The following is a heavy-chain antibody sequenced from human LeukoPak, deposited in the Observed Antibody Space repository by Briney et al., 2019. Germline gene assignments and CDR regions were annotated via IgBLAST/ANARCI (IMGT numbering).Heavy chain of an antibody. CDR3: ARIIVGATTSAFDI. J-gene: IGHJ3*02. V-gene: IGHV1-2*02. D-gene: IGHD1-26*01. CDR2: INPNSGGT. CDR1: GYTFTGYY. Sequence: GASVKVSCKASGYTFTGYYMHWVRQAPGQGLEWMGWINPNSGGTNYAQKFQGRVTMTRDTSISKAYMELSRLRSDDTAVYYCARIIVGATTSAFDIWGQGTMVTVSS.